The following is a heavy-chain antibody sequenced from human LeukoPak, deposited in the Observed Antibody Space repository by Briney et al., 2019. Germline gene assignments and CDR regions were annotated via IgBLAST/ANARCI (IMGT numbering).Heavy chain of an antibody. CDR2: IGNKANNYAT. D-gene: IGHD3-3*01. V-gene: IGHV3-73*01. J-gene: IGHJ4*02. CDR3: TRLFWPDS. Sequence: PGGSLRLSCAASGFSFSGSTVHWVRQASGRGLEWIGRIGNKANNYATAYGAAVKGRFTISRDDSQNTAYLQMNRLTTEDTARYFRTRLFWPDSWGQGTLVSVTS. CDR1: GFSFSGST.